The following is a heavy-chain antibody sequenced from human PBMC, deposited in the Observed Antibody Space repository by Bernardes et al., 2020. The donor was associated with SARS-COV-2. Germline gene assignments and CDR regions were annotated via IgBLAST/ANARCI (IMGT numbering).Heavy chain of an antibody. CDR3: AKDGIVVVWYYYGMDV. CDR2: ITGSGGST. Sequence: GGSLRLSCAGSGFTFSSYAMSWVRQAPGKGLEWVSTITGSGGSTYYADSVKGRFTISRDNSKNTLYLQMNSLRAEDTAVYYCAKDGIVVVWYYYGMDVWGKGTTVTVSS. J-gene: IGHJ6*04. V-gene: IGHV3-23*01. D-gene: IGHD2-2*01. CDR1: GFTFSSYA.